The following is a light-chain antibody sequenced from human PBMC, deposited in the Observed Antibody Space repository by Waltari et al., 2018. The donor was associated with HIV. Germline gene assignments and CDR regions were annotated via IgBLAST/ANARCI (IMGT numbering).Light chain of an antibody. CDR2: DNN. Sequence: QSVLTQPPSVSAAPGQKVTISCPGTPPNIGNNYVSWYQQLPGTAPKLLIYDNNKRPSGIPDRFSGSKSGTSATLGITGLQTGDEADYYCATWDSSLSAVVFGGGTKLTVL. J-gene: IGLJ2*01. V-gene: IGLV1-51*01. CDR3: ATWDSSLSAVV. CDR1: PPNIGNNY.